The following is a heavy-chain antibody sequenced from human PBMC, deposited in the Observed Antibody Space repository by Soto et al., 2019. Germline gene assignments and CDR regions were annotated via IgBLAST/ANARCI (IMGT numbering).Heavy chain of an antibody. D-gene: IGHD1-26*01. Sequence: QVQLVQSGAEVKKPGASVKVSCKASGYTFTNYGISWVRQAPGQGLEWMGWISADNGNTNYAQKLQDRVTMTTDTSTSTAYMERRGLRADDTGVYYCARDRGSYALDYWGQGTLVTVSS. J-gene: IGHJ4*02. CDR2: ISADNGNT. CDR3: ARDRGSYALDY. V-gene: IGHV1-18*01. CDR1: GYTFTNYG.